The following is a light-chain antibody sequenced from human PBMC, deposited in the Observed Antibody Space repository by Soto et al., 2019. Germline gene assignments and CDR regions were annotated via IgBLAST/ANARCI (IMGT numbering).Light chain of an antibody. CDR1: QSVSRNY. V-gene: IGKV3-20*01. Sequence: EIVLTQSPGTLSLSLGERVTLSCRASQSVSRNYLAWYQHRPGQAPRLLIHGVSSRATGSPDRFTGSGSGRDFTLTIISLEPEDSAVYYCQQYGRSPSSFGQGTKLEIK. J-gene: IGKJ2*01. CDR3: QQYGRSPSS. CDR2: GVS.